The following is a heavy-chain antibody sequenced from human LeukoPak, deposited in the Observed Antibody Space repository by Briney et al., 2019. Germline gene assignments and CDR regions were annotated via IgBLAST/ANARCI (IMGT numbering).Heavy chain of an antibody. D-gene: IGHD5-18*01. CDR2: IRYDGSNK. Sequence: GGSLRLSCAASGFTFSSYGMHWVRQAPGKGLGWVAFIRYDGSNKYYADSVKGRFTISRDNSKNTLYLQMNSLRAEDTAVYYCAKSQDTAMVGYFDYWGQGTLVTVSS. J-gene: IGHJ4*02. V-gene: IGHV3-30*02. CDR1: GFTFSSYG. CDR3: AKSQDTAMVGYFDY.